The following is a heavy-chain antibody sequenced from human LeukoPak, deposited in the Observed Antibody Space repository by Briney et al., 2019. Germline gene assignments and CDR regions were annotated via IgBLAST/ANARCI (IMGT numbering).Heavy chain of an antibody. Sequence: SETLSLTCTVSGGSISGYYWSWIRQPPGKRLEWIGYIYYGGSTNYNPSLKSRVTISVDTSKNQFSLNLTSVTTADTAVYYCARQEQMVRVDIWGQGTMVTVSS. J-gene: IGHJ3*02. V-gene: IGHV4-59*08. D-gene: IGHD6-13*01. CDR1: GGSISGYY. CDR3: ARQEQMVRVDI. CDR2: IYYGGST.